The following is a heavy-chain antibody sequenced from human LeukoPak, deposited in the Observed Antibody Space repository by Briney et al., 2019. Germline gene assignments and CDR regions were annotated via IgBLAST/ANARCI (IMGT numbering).Heavy chain of an antibody. Sequence: GGSLRLSCAASEFSFRYYSMNWVRQAPGKGLEWVSAISSDSRYRFYADSVKGRFTISRDNAKNLLSLQMNSLRAEDTAIYYCVRDRGTYRPIDYWGQGTLVTVSS. J-gene: IGHJ4*02. CDR1: EFSFRYYS. CDR2: ISSDSRYR. CDR3: VRDRGTYRPIDY. V-gene: IGHV3-21*04. D-gene: IGHD1-26*01.